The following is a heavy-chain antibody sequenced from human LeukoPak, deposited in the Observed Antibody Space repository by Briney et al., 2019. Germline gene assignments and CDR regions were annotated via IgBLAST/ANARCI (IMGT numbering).Heavy chain of an antibody. CDR3: AKLSKESWFDP. V-gene: IGHV3-23*01. CDR2: ISGSGGST. D-gene: IGHD3-10*01. CDR1: GFTFSSYG. Sequence: GGSLRLSCAASGFTFSSYGMSWVRQPPGKGLDWVSAISGSGGSTYYADSVKGRFTISRDNSKNTLYLQMNSLRAEDTAVYYCAKLSKESWFDPWGQGTLVTVSS. J-gene: IGHJ5*02.